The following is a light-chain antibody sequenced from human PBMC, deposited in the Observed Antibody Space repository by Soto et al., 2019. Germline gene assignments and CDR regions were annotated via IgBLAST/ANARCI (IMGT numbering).Light chain of an antibody. CDR2: DAS. CDR3: QQRSNWPPIT. J-gene: IGKJ5*01. CDR1: QSVSSY. V-gene: IGKV3-11*01. Sequence: ILVTQSPATLSLSPGERATLSCRASQSVSSYLAWYQQKPGQAPRLLIYDASNRATGIPARFSGSGSGTDFTLTISSLEPEDFAVYYCQQRSNWPPITFGQGTRLEIK.